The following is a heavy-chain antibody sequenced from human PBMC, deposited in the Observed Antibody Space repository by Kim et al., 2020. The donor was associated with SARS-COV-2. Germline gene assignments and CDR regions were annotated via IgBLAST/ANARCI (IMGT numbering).Heavy chain of an antibody. Sequence: TDYAAPVKGRFTISRDDSKNTLYLQMNSLKTEDTAVYYCTTGARYIGMDVWGQGTTVTVSS. D-gene: IGHD1-20*01. V-gene: IGHV3-15*01. CDR3: TTGARYIGMDV. J-gene: IGHJ6*02. CDR2: T.